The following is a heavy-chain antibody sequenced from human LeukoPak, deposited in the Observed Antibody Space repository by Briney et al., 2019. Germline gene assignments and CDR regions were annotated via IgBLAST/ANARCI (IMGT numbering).Heavy chain of an antibody. CDR1: GLTFRDYW. J-gene: IGHJ5*02. D-gene: IGHD3-10*01. Sequence: GGSLRLSCAASGLTFRDYWMNWVRQTPGKGLEWVAVIKSDGSEKYVDSVKGRFTISRDNAKNPLYLQLNSLRVEDTAVYYCARDLRGDTNNWLDPWGQGTLVTVSS. V-gene: IGHV3-7*01. CDR2: IKSDGSEK. CDR3: ARDLRGDTNNWLDP.